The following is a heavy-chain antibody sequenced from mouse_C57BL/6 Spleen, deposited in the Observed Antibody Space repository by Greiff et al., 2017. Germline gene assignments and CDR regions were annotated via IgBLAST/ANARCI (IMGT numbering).Heavy chain of an antibody. CDR1: GYTFTSYW. D-gene: IGHD3-2*02. J-gene: IGHJ2*01. V-gene: IGHV1-64*01. CDR2: IHPNSGST. CDR3: KTAQATLFDY. Sequence: QVQLQQSGAELVKPGASVKLSCKASGYTFTSYWMHWVKQRPGQGLEWIGMIHPNSGSTNYNEKFKSKATLTVDKSSSTAYMQLSSLTSEDSAVYYCKTAQATLFDYWGQGTTLTVSS.